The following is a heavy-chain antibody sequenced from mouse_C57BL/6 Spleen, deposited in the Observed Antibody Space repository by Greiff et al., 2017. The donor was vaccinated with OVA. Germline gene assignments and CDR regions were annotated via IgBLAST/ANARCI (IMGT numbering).Heavy chain of an antibody. CDR3: TTIYYYGSSYFDV. J-gene: IGHJ1*03. CDR2: IDPENGDT. V-gene: IGHV14-4*01. CDR1: GFNIKDDY. D-gene: IGHD1-1*01. Sequence: VQLKESGAELVRPGASVKLSCTASGFNIKDDYMHWVKQRPEQGLEWIGWIDPENGDTEYASKFQGKATITADTSSNTAYLQLSSLTSEDTAVYYCTTIYYYGSSYFDVWGTGTTVTVSS.